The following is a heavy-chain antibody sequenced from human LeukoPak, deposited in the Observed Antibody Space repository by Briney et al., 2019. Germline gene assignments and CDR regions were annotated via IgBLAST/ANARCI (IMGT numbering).Heavy chain of an antibody. CDR1: GFSFSDAW. CDR3: AIATTGRGAFGS. D-gene: IGHD1-1*01. V-gene: IGHV3-7*01. CDR2: TNEAGGDK. Sequence: PGGSLRLSCAASGFSFSDAWMNWVRQAPGKGLECVASTNEAGGDKLYVGSVKGRFTISRDNSKNSLSLQMNSLTAEDTAIYYCAIATTGRGAFGSWGQGTLVSVSS. J-gene: IGHJ4*02.